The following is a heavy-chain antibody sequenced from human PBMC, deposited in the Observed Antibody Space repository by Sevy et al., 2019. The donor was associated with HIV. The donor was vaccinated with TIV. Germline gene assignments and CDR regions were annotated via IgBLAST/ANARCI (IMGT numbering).Heavy chain of an antibody. CDR2: ISSSGSTI. D-gene: IGHD2-2*01. Sequence: GGSLRLSCAASGFTFSDYYMSWIRQAPGKGLEWVSYISSSGSTIYYADSVKGRFTISRDNAKNSRYLQMNSLRAEDTAVYYCARGDYCSSTSCYHYNWFDPWGQGTLVTVSS. V-gene: IGHV3-11*01. CDR1: GFTFSDYY. CDR3: ARGDYCSSTSCYHYNWFDP. J-gene: IGHJ5*02.